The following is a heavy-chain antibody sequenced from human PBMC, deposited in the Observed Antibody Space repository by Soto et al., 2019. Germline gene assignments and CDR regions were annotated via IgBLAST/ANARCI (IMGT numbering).Heavy chain of an antibody. V-gene: IGHV1-2*02. Sequence: QVQLVQSGAEVKKPGASVKVSCKASGYTFTGYYMHWVRQAPGQGLEWMGWINPNSGGTNYAQKFRGRVTMTRDTSISTAYMELSRLRSDDTAVYYCARETYSSSWYPAGAFDIWGQGTMVTVSS. CDR2: INPNSGGT. J-gene: IGHJ3*02. D-gene: IGHD6-13*01. CDR3: ARETYSSSWYPAGAFDI. CDR1: GYTFTGYY.